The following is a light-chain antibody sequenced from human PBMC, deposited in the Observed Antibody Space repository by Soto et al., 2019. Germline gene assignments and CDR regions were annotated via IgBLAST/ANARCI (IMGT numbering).Light chain of an antibody. CDR2: GAS. CDR3: QQYNNWLMLS. J-gene: IGKJ4*01. CDR1: QSVSSN. V-gene: IGKV3-15*01. Sequence: IVLTQSPCTLSVSPGERATLSCRASQSVSSNLAWYQQKPGQTPRLLIYGASTRATGIPARFSGSGSGTEFTLTISSLQSEDFAIYYCQQYNNWLMLSFGGGTKVDIK.